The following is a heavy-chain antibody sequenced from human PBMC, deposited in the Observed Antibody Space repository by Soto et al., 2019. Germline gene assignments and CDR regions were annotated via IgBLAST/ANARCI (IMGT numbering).Heavy chain of an antibody. CDR2: ISGSGDST. CDR1: RFTCSSYA. D-gene: IGHD2-2*01. Sequence: PGVPLRLSCAAARFTCSSYAMSWVRQAPGKGLEWVSGISGSGDSTYYAGSVKGRFTISRDNSKNTLYLQMSSLRVEDTAVYYCAKGDCSSIICYENDYWGQGTLVTVSS. CDR3: AKGDCSSIICYENDY. V-gene: IGHV3-23*01. J-gene: IGHJ4*02.